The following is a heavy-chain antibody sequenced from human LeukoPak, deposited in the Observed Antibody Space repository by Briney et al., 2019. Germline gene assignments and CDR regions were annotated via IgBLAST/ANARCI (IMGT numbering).Heavy chain of an antibody. V-gene: IGHV3-72*01. J-gene: IGHJ4*02. CDR3: ARDEGGAARSFDY. CDR2: SRNKANSYTT. D-gene: IGHD6-6*01. CDR1: GFIFSDHY. Sequence: GGSLRLSCGASGFIFSDHYMDWVRQAPGKGLEWVGRSRNKANSYTTDYAASVKGRFTISRDDSKGSLYLQMNSLKTEDTAVYYCARDEGGAARSFDYWGQGTLVTVSS.